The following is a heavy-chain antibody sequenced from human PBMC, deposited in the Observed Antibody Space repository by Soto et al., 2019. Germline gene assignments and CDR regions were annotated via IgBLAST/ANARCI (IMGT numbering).Heavy chain of an antibody. J-gene: IGHJ4*02. V-gene: IGHV2-5*02. CDR3: ASRALYRGSSWDGGYFDS. CDR1: GFSLTTSGVG. D-gene: IGHD1-26*01. CDR2: IYWDDDK. Sequence: QITLRESGPTRVKPTQTLALTCTFSGFSLTTSGVGVGWIRQPPGKALEWLALIYWDDDKRYSPSLKTRLTFTTDPSITHVVLTMTAMAPVDTATFYCASRALYRGSSWDGGYFDSWCKGALVTVSS.